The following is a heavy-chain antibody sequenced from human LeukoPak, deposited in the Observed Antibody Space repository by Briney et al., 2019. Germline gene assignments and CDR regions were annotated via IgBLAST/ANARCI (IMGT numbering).Heavy chain of an antibody. Sequence: TGGSLIFSCAASGFTFSSYAMSWVRQAPGKGLEWVSAISGSGGSTYYADSVKGRFTISRDNSKNTLYLQMNSLRAEDTAVYYCAKAGDYAICDFWSGYSAHYWGQGTLVTVSS. V-gene: IGHV3-23*01. D-gene: IGHD3-3*01. CDR1: GFTFSSYA. CDR2: ISGSGGST. J-gene: IGHJ4*02. CDR3: AKAGDYAICDFWSGYSAHY.